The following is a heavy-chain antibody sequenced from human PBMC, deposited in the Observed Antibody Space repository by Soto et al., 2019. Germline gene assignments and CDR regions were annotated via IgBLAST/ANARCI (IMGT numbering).Heavy chain of an antibody. D-gene: IGHD2-21*02. Sequence: QVQLVQSGAEVKKPGSSVKVSCKASGGTFSSYAISWVRQAPGQGLEWMGGIIPIFGTANYAQKFQGRVTITADKSTSTAYMELSSLRSEDTAVYYCARYDCGGDCYSESHYYYGMDVWGQGTTVTVSS. CDR1: GGTFSSYA. J-gene: IGHJ6*02. CDR3: ARYDCGGDCYSESHYYYGMDV. CDR2: IIPIFGTA. V-gene: IGHV1-69*06.